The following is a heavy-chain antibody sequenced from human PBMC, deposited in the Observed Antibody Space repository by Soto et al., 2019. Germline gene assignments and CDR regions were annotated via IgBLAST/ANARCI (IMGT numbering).Heavy chain of an antibody. Sequence: QVQLQESGPGLVKPSQTLSLTCTVSGGSIGSGAYYWSWIRQHPGKGLEWIGYIYDSGSTYCKPSLKSRVSISLDTSKNQFSLKLSSVTAADTAVYYCARVHFGDENWFDPWGQGTLVTVST. V-gene: IGHV4-31*03. D-gene: IGHD4-17*01. J-gene: IGHJ5*02. CDR1: GGSIGSGAYY. CDR2: IYDSGST. CDR3: ARVHFGDENWFDP.